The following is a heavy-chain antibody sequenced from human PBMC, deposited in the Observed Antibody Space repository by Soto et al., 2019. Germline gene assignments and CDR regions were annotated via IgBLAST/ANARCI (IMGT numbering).Heavy chain of an antibody. V-gene: IGHV1-2*02. D-gene: IGHD6-6*01. Sequence: GASVKVSCKASGYTFTGYYMHWVRQAPGQGLEWMGWINPNSGGTNYAQKFQGRVTMTRDTSISTAYMELSRLRSDDTAAYYCARAVSVRPDGSYYYGMDVWGQGTTVTVSS. CDR2: INPNSGGT. CDR1: GYTFTGYY. CDR3: ARAVSVRPDGSYYYGMDV. J-gene: IGHJ6*02.